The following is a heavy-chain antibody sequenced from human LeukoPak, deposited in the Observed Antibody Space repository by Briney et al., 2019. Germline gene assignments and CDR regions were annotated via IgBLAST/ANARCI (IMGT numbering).Heavy chain of an antibody. D-gene: IGHD4-17*01. CDR1: GYTFTDYY. J-gene: IGHJ5*02. CDR2: INPNSGGT. CDR3: ARSTVTTIGDGVKNWFDP. V-gene: IGHV1-2*02. Sequence: ASVKVSCKASGYTFTDYYLHWVRQAPGQGLEWMGWINPNSGGTNYAQKFQGRVTMTRDTSISTAYMELSRLRSDDTAVYYCARSTVTTIGDGVKNWFDPWGQGTLVTVSS.